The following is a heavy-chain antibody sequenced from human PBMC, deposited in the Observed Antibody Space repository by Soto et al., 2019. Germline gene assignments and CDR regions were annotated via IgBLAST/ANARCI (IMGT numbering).Heavy chain of an antibody. V-gene: IGHV2-5*02. J-gene: IGHJ5*02. CDR3: AHRPPYSYNWNDGWFGP. Sequence: GSGPTLVNPTQTLTLTCTFSGFSLSTSGMGVGWIRQPPGQALEWLVFIYWDDDKGDSPSLKSRPTITKDTSKNQVDLTMTNKDPEETGTYYCAHRPPYSYNWNDGWFGPWGQGALVTVCS. D-gene: IGHD1-1*01. CDR2: IYWDDDK. CDR1: GFSLSTSGMG.